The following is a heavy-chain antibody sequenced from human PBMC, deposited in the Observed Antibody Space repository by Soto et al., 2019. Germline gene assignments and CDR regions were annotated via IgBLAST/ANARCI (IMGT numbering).Heavy chain of an antibody. V-gene: IGHV3-48*02. D-gene: IGHD3-10*01. CDR1: GFTFSLYS. J-gene: IGHJ6*01. CDR3: ARAVTWGLDV. CDR2: ISRSSTGI. Sequence: EVQLVESGGGLVQPGGSLRLSCAASGFTFSLYSMSWVRQAPGKGLAWVSYISRSSTGIHYADSVKGRFTISRADVTYSRHLQINSLSDGDTAVYYWARAVTWGLDVWGDGTTVSISS.